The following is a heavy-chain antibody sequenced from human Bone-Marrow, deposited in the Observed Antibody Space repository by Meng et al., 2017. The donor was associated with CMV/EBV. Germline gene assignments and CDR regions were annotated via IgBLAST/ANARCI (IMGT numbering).Heavy chain of an antibody. CDR1: GFTFSSYW. J-gene: IGHJ5*02. D-gene: IGHD4-17*01. CDR2: IKSDGSIT. CDR3: AKATYGDYVGWFDP. V-gene: IGHV3-74*01. Sequence: GESLKISCAVSGFTFSSYWMHWVRQAPGKGLVWVSRIKSDGSITTYADSVKGRFTISRDNSKNTLYLQMNSLRAEDTAVYYCAKATYGDYVGWFDPWGQGTLVTVSS.